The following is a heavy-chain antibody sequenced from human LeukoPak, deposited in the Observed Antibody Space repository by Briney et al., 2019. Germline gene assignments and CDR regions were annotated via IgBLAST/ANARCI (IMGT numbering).Heavy chain of an antibody. CDR1: GGSISSGGYY. D-gene: IGHD6-13*01. J-gene: IGHJ4*02. V-gene: IGHV4-31*03. CDR3: ARVAAGTPVWYFDY. Sequence: SQTLSLTCTVSGGSISSGGYYWSWIRQHPGKGLEWIGYIYYSGSTYYNPSLKSRVTISVDTSKNQFSLKLSSVTAADTAVYYCARVAAGTPVWYFDYWGQGTLVTVSS. CDR2: IYYSGST.